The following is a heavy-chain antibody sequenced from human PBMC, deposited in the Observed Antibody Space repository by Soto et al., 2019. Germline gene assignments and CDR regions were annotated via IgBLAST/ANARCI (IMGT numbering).Heavy chain of an antibody. J-gene: IGHJ5*01. CDR3: GSTDYGILTVYSLFDP. D-gene: IGHD3-9*01. CDR1: GGSISSYY. Sequence: PSETLSLTCTVSGGSISSYYWSWIRQPPGKGLEWIGYIYYSGSTNYNPSLKSRVTISVDTSKNQFSLKLSSVTAADTAVYYCGSTDYGILTVYSLFDPLDQGTLVTVSS. CDR2: IYYSGST. V-gene: IGHV4-59*01.